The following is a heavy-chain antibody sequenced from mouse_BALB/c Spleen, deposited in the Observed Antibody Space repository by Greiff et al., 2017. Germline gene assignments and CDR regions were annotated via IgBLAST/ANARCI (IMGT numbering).Heavy chain of an antibody. CDR3: ARDSSGYYAMDY. D-gene: IGHD3-1*01. Sequence: DVHLVESGGGLVKPGGSLKLSCAASGFTFSSYAMSWVRQSPEKRLEWVAEISSGGSYTYYPDTVTGRFTISRDNAKNTLYLEMSSLRSEDTAMYYCARDSSGYYAMDYWVQGTSVTVSS. V-gene: IGHV5-9-4*01. CDR1: GFTFSSYA. CDR2: ISSGGSYT. J-gene: IGHJ4*01.